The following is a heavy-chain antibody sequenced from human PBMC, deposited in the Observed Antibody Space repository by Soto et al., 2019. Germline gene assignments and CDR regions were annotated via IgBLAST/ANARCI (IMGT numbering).Heavy chain of an antibody. Sequence: QVQLVQSGAEVKKPGASVKVSCKASGYTFTSYDINWVRQATGQGLGWMGWMNPNRGNTGYAQKSHGIITTTRNTTINTAYMELSSLRSEDTAVYYCATTLYGDNVDYWGQGTLVTVSS. CDR1: GYTFTSYD. D-gene: IGHD4-17*01. J-gene: IGHJ4*02. CDR2: MNPNRGNT. CDR3: ATTLYGDNVDY. V-gene: IGHV1-8*01.